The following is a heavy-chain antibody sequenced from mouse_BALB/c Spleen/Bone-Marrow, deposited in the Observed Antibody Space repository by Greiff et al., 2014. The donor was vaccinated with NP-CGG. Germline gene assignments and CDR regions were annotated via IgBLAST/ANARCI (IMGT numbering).Heavy chain of an antibody. J-gene: IGHJ4*01. CDR1: GFTFSSYG. V-gene: IGHV5-6*02. Sequence: DVKLVESGGDLVKPGGSLKLSCAASGFTFSSYGMSWGRQTPDKRLEWVATISSGGSNTYYPDSVKGRFTLSRDNAKNTLYLQMSSLKSEDTAMYYCARHQRYYAMDYWGQGTSVTASS. CDR2: ISSGGSNT. CDR3: ARHQRYYAMDY.